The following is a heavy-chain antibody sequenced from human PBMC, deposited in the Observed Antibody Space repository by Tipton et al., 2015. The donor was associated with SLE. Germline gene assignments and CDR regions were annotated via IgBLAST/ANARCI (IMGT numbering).Heavy chain of an antibody. D-gene: IGHD3-3*01. CDR1: GFTFRIYG. Sequence: SLRLSCAASGFTFRIYGMHWVRQAPGKGLEWVAFIRYDGASEYYAESVKGRFTISRDNFENTVYLHMNSLRRDDTAVYYCAKNLNGNFDFWSGPEHWGQGTLVSVSS. CDR3: AKNLNGNFDFWSGPEH. J-gene: IGHJ4*02. CDR2: IRYDGASE. V-gene: IGHV3-30*02.